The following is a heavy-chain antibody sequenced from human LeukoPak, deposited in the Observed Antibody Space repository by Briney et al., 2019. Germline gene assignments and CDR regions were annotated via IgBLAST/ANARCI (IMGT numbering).Heavy chain of an antibody. D-gene: IGHD2-8*01. CDR3: ARDYLYAFDY. CDR1: GFSFSSYS. CDR2: ISGSGNAI. J-gene: IGHJ4*02. Sequence: GGSLRLSCAASGFSFSSYSMNWVRQAPGKGLEWVSYISGSGNAIHYTDSVKGRFTISRDNATNALYLQMNSLRAEDTAVYFCARDYLYAFDYWGQGTLVTVSS. V-gene: IGHV3-48*01.